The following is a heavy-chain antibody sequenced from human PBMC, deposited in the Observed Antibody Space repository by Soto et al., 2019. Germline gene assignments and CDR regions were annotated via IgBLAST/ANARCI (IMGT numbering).Heavy chain of an antibody. CDR3: ARESGPGSFDWFDP. V-gene: IGHV4-30-4*01. D-gene: IGHD3-10*01. J-gene: IGHJ5*02. CDR1: GDSISSGDFY. CDR2: IYYGGST. Sequence: QVQLQESGPGLVKPSQTLSLTCTVSGDSISSGDFYWSWIRQPPGKGLEWIGHIYYGGSTYYNPSFKSRDSLSVDTSTNQFSLKLNSVTAADTAVYYCARESGPGSFDWFDPWGQGTLVTVSS.